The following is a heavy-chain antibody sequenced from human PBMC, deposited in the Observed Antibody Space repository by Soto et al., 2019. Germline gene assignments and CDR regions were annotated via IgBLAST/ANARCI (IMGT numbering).Heavy chain of an antibody. CDR2: ISSSGSTI. D-gene: IGHD3-9*01. J-gene: IGHJ5*02. Sequence: EVQLVESGGGLVQPGGSLRLSCAASGFTFSSYEMNWVRQAPGKGLEWVSYISSSGSTIYYADSVKGRFTISRDNAKNSLYLQMNSLRAEDTAVYYCARWVRYFDRSWFDPWGQGTLVTVSS. CDR3: ARWVRYFDRSWFDP. V-gene: IGHV3-48*03. CDR1: GFTFSSYE.